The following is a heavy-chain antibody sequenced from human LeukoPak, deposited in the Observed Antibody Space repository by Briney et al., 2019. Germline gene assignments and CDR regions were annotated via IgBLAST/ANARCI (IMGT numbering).Heavy chain of an antibody. V-gene: IGHV1-18*01. CDR1: GYRLRNHG. Sequence: ASVKVSCKASGYRLRNHGISWVRQAPGQGLEWVGWIAADSGDIHGCTHYAEKLQGRVSMTTDTSTDTAYMDLRSLTSDDTAVYYCARGSSPYNWYFDLWGRGTLITVSS. D-gene: IGHD4-11*01. CDR2: IAADSGDIHGCT. J-gene: IGHJ2*01. CDR3: ARGSSPYNWYFDL.